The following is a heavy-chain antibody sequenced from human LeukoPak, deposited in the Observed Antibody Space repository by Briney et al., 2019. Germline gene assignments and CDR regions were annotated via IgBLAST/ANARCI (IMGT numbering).Heavy chain of an antibody. CDR1: GFTFSSYV. CDR2: MVGRGGST. Sequence: GGSLRLSCAASGFTFSSYVMSGVRQAPGKGREWVSTMVGRGGSTYYADTVRGRFTISRDNSKNTLYLQMNTLKVEDTAAYYCAKRYCSSTNCYTDYWGQGTLVTVSS. J-gene: IGHJ4*02. D-gene: IGHD2-2*02. V-gene: IGHV3-23*01. CDR3: AKRYCSSTNCYTDY.